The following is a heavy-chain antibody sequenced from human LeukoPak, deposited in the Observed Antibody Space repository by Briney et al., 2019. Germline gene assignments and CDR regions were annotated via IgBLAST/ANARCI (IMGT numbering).Heavy chain of an antibody. CDR2: IRSKANSYAT. J-gene: IGHJ6*02. CDR3: TLVDTAMVPYYYYGMDV. CDR1: GFTFSGSA. D-gene: IGHD5-18*01. V-gene: IGHV3-73*01. Sequence: PGGSLKLSCAAFGFTFSGSAMHWVRQASGKGLEWVGRIRSKANSYATAYAAPVKGRFTISRDDSKNTAYLQMNSLKTEDTAVYYCTLVDTAMVPYYYYGMDVWGQGTTVTVSS.